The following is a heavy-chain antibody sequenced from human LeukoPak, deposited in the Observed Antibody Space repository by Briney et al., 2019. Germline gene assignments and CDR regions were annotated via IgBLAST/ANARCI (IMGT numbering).Heavy chain of an antibody. CDR3: ASPIYGDYTENGFDI. J-gene: IGHJ3*02. Sequence: PSETLSLTCDVYGGSFSGYYWSWIRQPPEKGLEWIGEINHSGNTNYNPSLKSRVTILVDTSKNQFSLKLNSVTAADTAVYYCASPIYGDYTENGFDIWGQGTMVTVSS. CDR1: GGSFSGYY. CDR2: INHSGNT. V-gene: IGHV4-34*01. D-gene: IGHD4-17*01.